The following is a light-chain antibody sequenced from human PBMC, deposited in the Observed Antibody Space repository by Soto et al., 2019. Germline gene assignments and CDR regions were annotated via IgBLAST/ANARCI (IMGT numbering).Light chain of an antibody. Sequence: EIVMTQSPATLSVSPGERATLSCRASQSVSSNLAWYQQKPGQAPRLLIYGASTRATGIPARFSGSGSGTEFPLTISSLQSEDFAFYYFQQYNNWPPETFGQGTKVEIK. V-gene: IGKV3-15*01. J-gene: IGKJ1*01. CDR3: QQYNNWPPET. CDR2: GAS. CDR1: QSVSSN.